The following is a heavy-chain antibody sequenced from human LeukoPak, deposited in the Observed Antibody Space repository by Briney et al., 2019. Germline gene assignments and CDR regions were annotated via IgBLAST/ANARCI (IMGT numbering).Heavy chain of an antibody. Sequence: GASVKVSCKASGGTFRSYVITWVRQAPGQRLEWMGWINAGNGNTKYPQKFQGRVTITRDTSASTAYMELSSLRSEDTAVYYCARFINWGSSTTVRGFDYWGQGTLVTVSS. D-gene: IGHD4-11*01. V-gene: IGHV1-3*01. CDR1: GGTFRSYV. CDR2: INAGNGNT. J-gene: IGHJ4*02. CDR3: ARFINWGSSTTVRGFDY.